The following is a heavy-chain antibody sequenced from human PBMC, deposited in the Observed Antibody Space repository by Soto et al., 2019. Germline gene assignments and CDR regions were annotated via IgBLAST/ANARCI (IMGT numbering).Heavy chain of an antibody. Sequence: GGSLRLSCTASGFTFGDYAMSWFRQAPGKGLEWVGFIRSKAYGGTTEYAASVKGRFTISRDDSKSIAYLQMNSLKTEDTAVYYCTRDAVLEWLRSTSYFDYWGQGTLVTVSS. V-gene: IGHV3-49*03. D-gene: IGHD3-3*01. CDR2: IRSKAYGGTT. CDR3: TRDAVLEWLRSTSYFDY. J-gene: IGHJ4*02. CDR1: GFTFGDYA.